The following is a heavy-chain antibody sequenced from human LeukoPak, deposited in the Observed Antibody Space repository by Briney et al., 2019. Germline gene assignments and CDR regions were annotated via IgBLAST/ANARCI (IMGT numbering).Heavy chain of an antibody. CDR3: ARVGLQQLGMGFDP. J-gene: IGHJ5*02. D-gene: IGHD6-13*01. V-gene: IGHV1-2*02. CDR1: GYTFTGYY. CDR2: INPNSGGT. Sequence: ASVKVSCKASGYTFTGYYMHWVRQAPGQGLEWMGWINPNSGGTNYAQKFQGRVTMTRDTSISTAYMELRSLRSDDTAVYYCARVGLQQLGMGFDPWGQGTLVTVSS.